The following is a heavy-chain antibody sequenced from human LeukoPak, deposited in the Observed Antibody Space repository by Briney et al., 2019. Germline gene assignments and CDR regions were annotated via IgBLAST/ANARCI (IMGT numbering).Heavy chain of an antibody. CDR1: GGSISSYY. Sequence: KPPETLSLTCTVSGGSISSYYWSWIRQPPGKGLEWIGYIYYSGSTNYNPSLKSRVTISVDTSKNQFSLKLSSVTAADTAVYYCARAMVNYDILTGRSVWFDPWGQGTLVTVSS. D-gene: IGHD3-9*01. CDR2: IYYSGST. V-gene: IGHV4-59*01. J-gene: IGHJ5*02. CDR3: ARAMVNYDILTGRSVWFDP.